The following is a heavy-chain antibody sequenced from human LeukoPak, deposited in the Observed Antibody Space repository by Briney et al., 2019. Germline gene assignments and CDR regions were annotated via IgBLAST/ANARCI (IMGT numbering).Heavy chain of an antibody. J-gene: IGHJ4*02. Sequence: GASVKVSCKASEYTFTSYAMHWVRQAPGQRLEWMGWINGGTGNTKYSQKFQDRVTITRETSASTAYMELSSLTSEDTAVYYCARAGGLGESGDYFDYWGQGTLVTVSS. D-gene: IGHD3-10*01. V-gene: IGHV1-3*01. CDR2: INGGTGNT. CDR3: ARAGGLGESGDYFDY. CDR1: EYTFTSYA.